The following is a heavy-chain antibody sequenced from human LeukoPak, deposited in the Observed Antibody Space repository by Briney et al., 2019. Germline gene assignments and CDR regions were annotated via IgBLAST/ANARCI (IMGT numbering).Heavy chain of an antibody. CDR3: ARGIEYYYDSSTPDAFDI. CDR1: GGSISSGGYY. D-gene: IGHD3-22*01. V-gene: IGHV4-31*03. CDR2: IYYSGST. Sequence: PSQTLSLTCTVSGGSISSGGYYWSWIRQHPGKGLEWIGYIYYSGSTYYNPSLKSRVTIPVDTSKNQFSLKLSSVTAADTAVYYCARGIEYYYDSSTPDAFDIWGQGTMVTVSS. J-gene: IGHJ3*02.